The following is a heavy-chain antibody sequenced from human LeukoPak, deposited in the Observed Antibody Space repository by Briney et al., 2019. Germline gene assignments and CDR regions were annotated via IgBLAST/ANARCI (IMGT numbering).Heavy chain of an antibody. Sequence: ASVKVSCKASGYTFTGYYMHCVRQAPGQGLEWMGWINPNSGGTNYAQKFQGRVTMTRDTSISTAYMELSRLRSDDTAVYYCARDQDYYDSSGYHYWGQGTMVTVSS. J-gene: IGHJ4*02. CDR1: GYTFTGYY. CDR2: INPNSGGT. V-gene: IGHV1-2*02. CDR3: ARDQDYYDSSGYHY. D-gene: IGHD3-22*01.